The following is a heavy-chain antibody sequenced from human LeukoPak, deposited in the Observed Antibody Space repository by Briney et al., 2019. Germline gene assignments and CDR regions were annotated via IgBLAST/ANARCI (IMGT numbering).Heavy chain of an antibody. CDR1: GGSISCGDYY. CDR3: ARGRGYCSGGSCYSFNGMDV. V-gene: IGHV4-30-4*01. D-gene: IGHD2-15*01. J-gene: IGHJ6*02. Sequence: PSQTLSLTCTVSGGSISCGDYYWSWIRQPPGKGLKWIGYIFYSGNTYYNPSLKSRVPISVDTSKNRFSLKLSSVTAADTAVYYCARGRGYCSGGSCYSFNGMDVWGQGTTVTVSS. CDR2: IFYSGNT.